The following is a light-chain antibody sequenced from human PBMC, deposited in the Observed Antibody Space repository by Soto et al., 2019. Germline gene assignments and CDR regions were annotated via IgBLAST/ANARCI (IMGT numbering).Light chain of an antibody. Sequence: AIQMTQSPSSLTASVGDRVTITCRASQGIRNDLGWYQQRPGKAPKLLIFAASSLQSGVPSRFSGSGSGTDFTLTISSLQPEDFATYYCLQDYNYPYTFGQGTKLEIK. CDR1: QGIRND. CDR3: LQDYNYPYT. CDR2: AAS. V-gene: IGKV1-6*01. J-gene: IGKJ2*01.